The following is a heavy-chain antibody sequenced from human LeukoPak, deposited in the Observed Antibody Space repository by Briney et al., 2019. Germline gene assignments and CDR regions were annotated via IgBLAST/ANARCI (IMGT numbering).Heavy chain of an antibody. V-gene: IGHV3-23*01. CDR2: ISGSGGST. Sequence: GGSLRLSCAASGFTFSSYAMSWVRQAPGKGLEWVSAISGSGGSTYYADSVKGRFTISRDNSKNTLYLQMNSLRAEDTAVYYCANIGNYYSSGYYYVDYWGQGTLVTVSS. D-gene: IGHD3-22*01. J-gene: IGHJ4*02. CDR1: GFTFSSYA. CDR3: ANIGNYYSSGYYYVDY.